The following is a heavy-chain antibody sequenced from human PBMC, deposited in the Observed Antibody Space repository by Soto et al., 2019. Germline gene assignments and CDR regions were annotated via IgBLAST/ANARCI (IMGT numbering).Heavy chain of an antibody. D-gene: IGHD6-13*01. CDR2: IKQDGNEK. CDR1: GFTFSDYW. CDR3: ARTAAAGKYYYGVDV. Sequence: PGGSLRLSCAVSGFTFSDYWMSWVRQAPGKGLEWVANIKQDGNEKYYVDPVKGRFTISRDNAKNSLYLQMNSLRAEDTAVYYCARTAAAGKYYYGVDVWGQGTTVTVSS. J-gene: IGHJ6*02. V-gene: IGHV3-7*01.